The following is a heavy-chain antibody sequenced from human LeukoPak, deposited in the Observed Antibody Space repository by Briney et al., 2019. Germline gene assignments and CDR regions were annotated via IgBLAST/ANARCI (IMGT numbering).Heavy chain of an antibody. CDR1: GGSISGYY. CDR3: ARRWRWFGELLSDWYFDL. CDR2: INHSGST. V-gene: IGHV4-34*01. D-gene: IGHD3-10*01. Sequence: PSETLSLTCIVSGGSISGYYWSWIRQPPGKGLEWIGEINHSGSTNYNPSLKSRVTISVDTSKNQFSLKLSSVTAADTAVYYCARRWRWFGELLSDWYFDLWGRGTLVTVSS. J-gene: IGHJ2*01.